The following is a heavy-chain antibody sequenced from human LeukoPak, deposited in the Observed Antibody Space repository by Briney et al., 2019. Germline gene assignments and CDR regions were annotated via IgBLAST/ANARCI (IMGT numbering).Heavy chain of an antibody. Sequence: GGSLRLSCAASGFTFSSYWMSWVRQAPGKGLEWVANIKEDGSEKYYVDSVNGRFTISRDNAKDSLYLLMNSLRVEDTALYYCARASGSGSYHFDYWGQGTLVTVSS. CDR2: IKEDGSEK. CDR1: GFTFSSYW. V-gene: IGHV3-7*04. J-gene: IGHJ4*02. CDR3: ARASGSGSYHFDY. D-gene: IGHD3-10*01.